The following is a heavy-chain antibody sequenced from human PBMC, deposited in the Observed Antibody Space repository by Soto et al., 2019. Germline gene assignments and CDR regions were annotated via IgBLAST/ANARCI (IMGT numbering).Heavy chain of an antibody. D-gene: IGHD6-19*01. V-gene: IGHV3-74*01. CDR3: ARDPAPSGWYDY. Sequence: GGSLRLSCAASGFTLSNYWMHWVHQVPGKGLVWVSRINSEGSSTTYADSVKGRFTISRDSAKNTLYLQMNSLRAEDSAVYYCARDPAPSGWYDYWGQGTLVTVSS. CDR1: GFTLSNYW. CDR2: INSEGSST. J-gene: IGHJ4*02.